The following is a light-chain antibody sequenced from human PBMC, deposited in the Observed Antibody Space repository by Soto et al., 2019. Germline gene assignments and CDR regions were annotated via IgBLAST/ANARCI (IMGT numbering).Light chain of an antibody. J-gene: IGKJ3*01. Sequence: EIVLTQSPGTLSLSPGERATLSCRASQSVSSSYLDWYQQKPGQSPRLLIYGASSRATGIQDRFSGSGSGTDFILTISRLETGDFAGYYYQQYHKSPYTFGPCTKVDIK. V-gene: IGKV3-20*01. CDR3: QQYHKSPYT. CDR2: GAS. CDR1: QSVSSSY.